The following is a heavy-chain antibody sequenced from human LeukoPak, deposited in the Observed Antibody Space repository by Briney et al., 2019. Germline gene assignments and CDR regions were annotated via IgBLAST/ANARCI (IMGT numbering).Heavy chain of an antibody. CDR2: INPNSGGT. J-gene: IGHJ3*02. Sequence: ASVKVSCKASGYTFTCYYMHWVRQAPGQGLEWMGWINPNSGGTNYAQKFQGRVTMTRDTSISTAYMELSRLRSDDTAVYYCARDRYYYDSSGYYPDAFDIWGQGTMVTVSS. V-gene: IGHV1-2*02. CDR3: ARDRYYYDSSGYYPDAFDI. D-gene: IGHD3-22*01. CDR1: GYTFTCYY.